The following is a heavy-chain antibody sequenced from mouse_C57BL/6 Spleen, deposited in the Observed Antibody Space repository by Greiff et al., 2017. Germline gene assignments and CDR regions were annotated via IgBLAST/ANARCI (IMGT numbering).Heavy chain of an antibody. CDR3: ARRPPLYYDYDDWYFDV. J-gene: IGHJ1*03. Sequence: EVQLQQSGPELVKPGASVKISCKASGYTFTDYYMNWVKQSHGKSLEWIGDINPNNGGTSYNQKFKGKATLTVDKSSSTAYMELRSLTSEDSAVYYCARRPPLYYDYDDWYFDVWGTGTTVTVSS. D-gene: IGHD2-4*01. V-gene: IGHV1-26*01. CDR1: GYTFTDYY. CDR2: INPNNGGT.